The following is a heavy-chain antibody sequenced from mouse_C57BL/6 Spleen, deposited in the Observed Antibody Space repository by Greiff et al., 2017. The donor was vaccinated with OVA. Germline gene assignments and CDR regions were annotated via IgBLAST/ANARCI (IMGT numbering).Heavy chain of an antibody. D-gene: IGHD2-14*01. J-gene: IGHJ3*01. V-gene: IGHV1-50*01. Sequence: QVQLKQPGAELVKPGASVKLSCKASGYTFTSYWMQWVKQRPGQGLEWIGEIDPSDSYTNYNQKFKGKATLTVDTSSSTAYMQLSSLTSEDSAVYYCARGDRSWGQGTLVTVSA. CDR1: GYTFTSYW. CDR3: ARGDRS. CDR2: IDPSDSYT.